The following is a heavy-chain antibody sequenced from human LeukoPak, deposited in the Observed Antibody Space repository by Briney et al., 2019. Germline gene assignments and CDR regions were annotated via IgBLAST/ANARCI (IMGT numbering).Heavy chain of an antibody. CDR2: IYSSVTT. Sequence: SETLFLTCTVSGGSISFYYWTWIRQPPGKGLEWIGYIYSSVTTSYNPSLKSRVTISVDTSKNQFSLKLSSVTAADTAVYYYARQFCSDGSCYLGYWGQGTLVTVSS. CDR1: GGSISFYY. V-gene: IGHV4-59*01. J-gene: IGHJ4*02. D-gene: IGHD2-15*01. CDR3: ARQFCSDGSCYLGY.